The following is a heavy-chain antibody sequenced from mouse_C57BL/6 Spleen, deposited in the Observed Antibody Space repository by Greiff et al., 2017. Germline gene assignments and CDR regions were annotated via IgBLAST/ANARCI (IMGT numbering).Heavy chain of an antibody. J-gene: IGHJ2*01. CDR2: ISYDGSN. CDR3: ASNYDYDGYFDY. Sequence: EVKLQESGPGLVKPSQSLSLTCSVTGYSITSGYYWNWIRQFPGNKLEWMGYISYDGSNNYNPSLKNRISITRDTSKNQFFLKLNSVTTEDTATYYCASNYDYDGYFDYWGQGTTLTVSS. CDR1: GYSITSGYY. D-gene: IGHD2-4*01. V-gene: IGHV3-6*01.